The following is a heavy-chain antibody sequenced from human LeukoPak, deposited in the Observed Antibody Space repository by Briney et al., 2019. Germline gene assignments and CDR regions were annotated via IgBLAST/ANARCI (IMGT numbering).Heavy chain of an antibody. CDR3: ARHKELQYYYGMDV. Sequence: SQTLSLTCTVSGGSISSGGYYWSWIRQHPGKGLEWIGYIYYSGSTNYNPSLKSRVTISVDTSKNQFSLKLSSVTAADTAVYYCARHKELQYYYGMDVWGQGTTVTVSS. CDR1: GGSISSGGYY. D-gene: IGHD1-26*01. CDR2: IYYSGST. V-gene: IGHV4-31*03. J-gene: IGHJ6*02.